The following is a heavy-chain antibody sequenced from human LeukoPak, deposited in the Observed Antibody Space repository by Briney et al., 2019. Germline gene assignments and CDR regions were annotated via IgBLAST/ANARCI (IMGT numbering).Heavy chain of an antibody. CDR2: INPNRGGT. CDR3: ARGGHRYYGSGILQDYNWFDP. V-gene: IGHV1-2*02. Sequence: ASVKVSCKASGYTFTGYYMHWVRQAPGQGLEWMGWINPNRGGTKYAQKFQGRVTMTRDTSISTAYMELSRLRSDDTAVYYCARGGHRYYGSGILQDYNWFDPWGQGTLVTVSS. CDR1: GYTFTGYY. D-gene: IGHD3-10*01. J-gene: IGHJ5*02.